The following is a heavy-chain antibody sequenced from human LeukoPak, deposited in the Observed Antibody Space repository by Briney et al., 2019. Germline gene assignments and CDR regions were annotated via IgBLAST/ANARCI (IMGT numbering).Heavy chain of an antibody. D-gene: IGHD6-13*01. Sequence: PGGSLRLSCAASGFTFDDYAMHWVRQAPGKGLEWVSGISWNSGSIGYADSVKGRFTISRDNAKNSLYLQMNSLRAEDTALYYCAKDAAAAGTAGYWYFDLWGRGTLVTVSS. CDR1: GFTFDDYA. J-gene: IGHJ2*01. CDR2: ISWNSGSI. V-gene: IGHV3-9*01. CDR3: AKDAAAAGTAGYWYFDL.